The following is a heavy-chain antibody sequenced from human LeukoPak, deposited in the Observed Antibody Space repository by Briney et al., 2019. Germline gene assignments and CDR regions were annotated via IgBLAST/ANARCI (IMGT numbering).Heavy chain of an antibody. J-gene: IGHJ4*02. D-gene: IGHD3-22*01. V-gene: IGHV3-64*01. CDR2: ISSNGGST. CDR1: GLTFSTYA. CDR3: ARGAHYYYDRSGYYYFDY. Sequence: PGGSLRLSCAASGLTFSTYAMHWVRQAPGKGLEYVSGISSNGGSTYYANSVKGRLTISRDNSKNTLFLQMSSLRAEDMAVYYCARGAHYYYDRSGYYYFDYWGQGTLVTVSS.